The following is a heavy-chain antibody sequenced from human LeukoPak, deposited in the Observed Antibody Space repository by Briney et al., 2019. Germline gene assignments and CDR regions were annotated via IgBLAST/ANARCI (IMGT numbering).Heavy chain of an antibody. CDR3: ARGEAYGSGTYYVIWFDP. D-gene: IGHD3-10*01. Sequence: SETLSLTCTVSGGSISNYFWSWMRQPPGKGLEWIGYIYYSGSTNHNRSLKSRVTISLDTSKNQFSLKLSSVTAADTAVYYCARGEAYGSGTYYVIWFDPWGQGTLVTVSS. J-gene: IGHJ5*02. CDR1: GGSISNYF. CDR2: IYYSGST. V-gene: IGHV4-59*01.